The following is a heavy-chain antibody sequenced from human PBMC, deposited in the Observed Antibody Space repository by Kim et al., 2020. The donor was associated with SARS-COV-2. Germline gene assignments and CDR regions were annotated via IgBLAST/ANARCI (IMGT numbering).Heavy chain of an antibody. V-gene: IGHV4-34*01. CDR1: GGSFSGYY. CDR2: INHSGST. Sequence: SETLSLTCAVYGGSFSGYYWSWIRQPPGKGLEWIGEINHSGSTNYNPSLKSRVTISVDTSKNQFSLKLSSVTAADTAAYYCARVGLGVTARRAQLGSGYYYYMDVWGKGTTVTVSS. D-gene: IGHD2-21*02. J-gene: IGHJ6*03. CDR3: ARVGLGVTARRAQLGSGYYYYMDV.